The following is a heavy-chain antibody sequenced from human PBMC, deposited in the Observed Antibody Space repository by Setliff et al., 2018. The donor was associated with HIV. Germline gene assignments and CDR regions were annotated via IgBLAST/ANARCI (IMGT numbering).Heavy chain of an antibody. CDR2: IYHNGNT. CDR3: ARRPPYWGFDF. V-gene: IGHV4-38-2*01. CDR1: GYSISSGYY. D-gene: IGHD3-16*01. J-gene: IGHJ4*02. Sequence: PSENLSLTCDVSGYSISSGYYWGWIRQPPGKGLEWIANIYHNGNTHYNPSVKSRVTISVDTSKNQFSLKLRSVTAADTAVYYCARRPPYWGFDFWGQGTLVTVSS.